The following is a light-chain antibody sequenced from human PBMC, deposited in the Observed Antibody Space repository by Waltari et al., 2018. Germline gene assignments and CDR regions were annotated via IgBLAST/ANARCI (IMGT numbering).Light chain of an antibody. J-gene: IGKJ2*03. CDR2: GAG. Sequence: EIVMTQSPASLPASPGESAPLPSRASESVRSKVAWYQQKPGQAPRLLIFGAGTRATGIPARFSGSGSGTDFTLTISSLLPEDFAVYYCQQYDAWPPGMYSFGQGTKLEIK. CDR3: QQYDAWPPGMYS. CDR1: ESVRSK. V-gene: IGKV3-15*01.